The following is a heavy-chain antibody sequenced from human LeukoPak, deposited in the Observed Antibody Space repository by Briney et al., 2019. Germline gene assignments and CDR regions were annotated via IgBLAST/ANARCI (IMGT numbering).Heavy chain of an antibody. V-gene: IGHV3-33*01. J-gene: IGHJ3*02. Sequence: GTSLRLSCAASGFTFSTYGMHWVRQAPGKGLEWVAVIWYDGSNKYYAGSVKGRFTISRDNSKNTLYLQMNSLTAEDTAVYYCALSGGYCSSTSCYVDDAFDIWGQGTMVTVSS. CDR3: ALSGGYCSSTSCYVDDAFDI. CDR2: IWYDGSNK. D-gene: IGHD2-2*03. CDR1: GFTFSTYG.